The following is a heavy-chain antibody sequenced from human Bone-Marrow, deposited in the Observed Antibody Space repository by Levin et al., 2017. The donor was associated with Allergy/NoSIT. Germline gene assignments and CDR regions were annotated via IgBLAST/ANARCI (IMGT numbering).Heavy chain of an antibody. Sequence: GESLKISCAASGFTFSSYSMNWVRQAPGKGLEWVSSISSSSSYIYYADSVKGRFTISRDNAKNSLYLQMNSLRAEDTAVYYCARDSGGYCSGGSCYSFDYWGQGTLVTVSS. V-gene: IGHV3-21*01. D-gene: IGHD2-15*01. J-gene: IGHJ4*02. CDR3: ARDSGGYCSGGSCYSFDY. CDR2: ISSSSSYI. CDR1: GFTFSSYS.